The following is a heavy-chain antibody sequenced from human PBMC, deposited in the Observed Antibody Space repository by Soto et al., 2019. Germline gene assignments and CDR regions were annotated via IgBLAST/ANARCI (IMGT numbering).Heavy chain of an antibody. V-gene: IGHV1-3*05. CDR1: GYTFTSYA. J-gene: IGHJ4*02. CDR2: INADNGNT. CDR3: ASESYGGEFDY. Sequence: QVKLVQSGAEEKKPGASVKVSCKASGYTFTSYAMRWVRQAPGQRLEWMGRINADNGNTKYSQKFQGRVPITRDTSASTAYMELSSLRSEDTAVYYCASESYGGEFDYWGQGTLVTVSS. D-gene: IGHD4-17*01.